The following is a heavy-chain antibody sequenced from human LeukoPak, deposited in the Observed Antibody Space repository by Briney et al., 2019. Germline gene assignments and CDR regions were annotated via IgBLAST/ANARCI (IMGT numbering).Heavy chain of an antibody. D-gene: IGHD5-12*01. Sequence: GGSLRLSCAASGFTFSSYAMSWVRQAPGKGLEWVSAISGSGGSTYYADSVKGRFTIPRDNSKNTLYLQMNSLRAEDTAVYYCEKDGSGYDSDYFDYWGQGTLVTVSS. CDR2: ISGSGGST. CDR3: EKDGSGYDSDYFDY. V-gene: IGHV3-23*01. CDR1: GFTFSSYA. J-gene: IGHJ4*02.